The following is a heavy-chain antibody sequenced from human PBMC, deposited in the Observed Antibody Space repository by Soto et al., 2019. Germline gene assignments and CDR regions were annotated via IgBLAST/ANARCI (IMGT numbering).Heavy chain of an antibody. CDR2: IYHSGST. CDR3: ARLTGWDGPDRDAFDI. CDR1: GGSISSSNW. Sequence: SETLSLTCAVSGGSISSSNWWSWVRQPPGKGLEWIGEIYHSGSTNYNPSLKSRVTISVDKSKNQFSLKLSSVTAADTAVYYCARLTGWDGPDRDAFDIWGQGTMVTVSS. V-gene: IGHV4-4*02. D-gene: IGHD1-26*01. J-gene: IGHJ3*02.